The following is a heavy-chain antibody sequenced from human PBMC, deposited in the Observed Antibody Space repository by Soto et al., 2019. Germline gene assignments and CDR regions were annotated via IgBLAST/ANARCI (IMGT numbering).Heavy chain of an antibody. J-gene: IGHJ4*02. CDR2: IYYSGST. V-gene: IGHV4-59*01. D-gene: IGHD5-12*01. Sequence: PSETLSLTCTVSGGSISSYYWSWIRQPPGKGLEWIGYIYYSGSTNYNPSLKSRVTISVDTSKNQFSLKLSSVTAADTAVYYCARGAIYSGYDWGNFDYWGQGTLVTVSS. CDR3: ARGAIYSGYDWGNFDY. CDR1: GGSISSYY.